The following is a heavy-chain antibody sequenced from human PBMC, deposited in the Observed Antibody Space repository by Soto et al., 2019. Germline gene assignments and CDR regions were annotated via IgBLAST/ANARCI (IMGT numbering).Heavy chain of an antibody. J-gene: IGHJ4*02. CDR1: GFTFSSYA. V-gene: IGHV3-23*01. CDR3: AGRSSGWDFDY. Sequence: EVQLLESGGGLVQPGGSLRLSCAASGFTFSSYAMSWVRQAPGKGLEWVSAISGSGGSTYYADSVKGRFTISRDNSKNTLYLPMSSLGAEDTAVYYCAGRSSGWDFDYWGQGTLVTVSS. D-gene: IGHD6-19*01. CDR2: ISGSGGST.